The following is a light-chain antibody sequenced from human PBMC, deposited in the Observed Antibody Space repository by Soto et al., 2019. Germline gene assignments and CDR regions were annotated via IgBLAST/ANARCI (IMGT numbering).Light chain of an antibody. Sequence: DIVMTQSPDSLAVSLGERATINCKSSQSLLHNSNQKNYLVWYQQKPGQPPKLLISWASTREPGVPERFRGSGSGKDFTLTISSLQAEDVAVYYCQQFYNTPYTFGQGTKLEIK. CDR2: WAS. J-gene: IGKJ2*01. CDR1: QSLLHNSNQKNY. V-gene: IGKV4-1*01. CDR3: QQFYNTPYT.